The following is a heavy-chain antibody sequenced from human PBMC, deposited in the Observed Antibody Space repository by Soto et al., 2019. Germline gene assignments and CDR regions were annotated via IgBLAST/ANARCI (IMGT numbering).Heavy chain of an antibody. J-gene: IGHJ4*02. CDR2: ISYDGSNK. D-gene: IGHD3-22*01. Sequence: GGSLRLSCAASGFTFSSYAMHWVRQAPGKGLEWVAVISYDGSNKYYAESVKGRFTISRDNSKNTLYQQMNSLRDENKAEYYCAREIKYYYDSSGYYSCYFDYWGQGT. CDR1: GFTFSSYA. V-gene: IGHV3-30-3*01. CDR3: AREIKYYYDSSGYYSCYFDY.